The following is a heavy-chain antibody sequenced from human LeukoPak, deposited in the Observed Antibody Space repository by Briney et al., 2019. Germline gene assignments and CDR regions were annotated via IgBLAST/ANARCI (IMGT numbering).Heavy chain of an antibody. CDR1: GFTFSSTW. CDR3: TRGFAVNWFDP. CDR2: INSDGSST. V-gene: IGHV3-74*01. D-gene: IGHD3-16*01. J-gene: IGHJ5*02. Sequence: PGGSLRLSCAASGFTFSSTWMHWVRHAPGKGLVCVSRINSDGSSTTYADSVKGRFTISRDNAKNTLYLQMNSLRAEDTAVYYCTRGFAVNWFDPWGQGTLVTVSS.